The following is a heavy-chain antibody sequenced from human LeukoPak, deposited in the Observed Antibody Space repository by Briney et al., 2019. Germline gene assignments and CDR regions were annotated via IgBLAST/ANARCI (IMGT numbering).Heavy chain of an antibody. V-gene: IGHV3-48*01. D-gene: IGHD5-12*01. J-gene: IGHJ6*03. CDR1: GLTFSSYS. CDR3: AGETSGYDPWDYYYYYMDV. Sequence: GGSLRLSCAASGLTFSSYSMNWVRQAPGKGLEWVSYISSSSSTIYYADSVKGRFTISRDNAKNSLYLQMNSLRAEDTAVYYCAGETSGYDPWDYYYYYMDVWGKGTTVTVSS. CDR2: ISSSSSTI.